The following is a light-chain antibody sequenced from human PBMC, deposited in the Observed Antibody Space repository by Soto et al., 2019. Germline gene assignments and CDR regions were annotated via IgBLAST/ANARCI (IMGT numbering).Light chain of an antibody. J-gene: IGKJ1*01. CDR3: QQTFGTPRT. V-gene: IGKV1-39*01. CDR2: AAS. Sequence: DIQMTQSPSSLSASAGYRATITCRASENIRSYLNWYQQKLGKAPEVLIYAASKLQSGVPLRFSGSGSGTDFTLNITRLQPEDFATYYCQQTFGTPRTFGQGTKV. CDR1: ENIRSY.